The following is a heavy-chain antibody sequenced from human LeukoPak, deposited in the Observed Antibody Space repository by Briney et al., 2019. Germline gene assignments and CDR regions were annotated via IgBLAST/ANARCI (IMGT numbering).Heavy chain of an antibody. J-gene: IGHJ5*02. Sequence: SETLSLTCTVSGGSISSYYWSWIRQPPGKGLEWIGYIYYSGSTNYNPSLKSRVTISVDTSKNQFSLKLSSVTAADTAVYYCARLGTNGRFDPWGQGTLVTVSS. CDR1: GGSISSYY. V-gene: IGHV4-59*08. CDR3: ARLGTNGRFDP. D-gene: IGHD6-13*01. CDR2: IYYSGST.